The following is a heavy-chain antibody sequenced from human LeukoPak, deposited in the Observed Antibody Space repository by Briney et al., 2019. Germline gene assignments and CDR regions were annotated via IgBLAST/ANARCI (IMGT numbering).Heavy chain of an antibody. CDR2: IYYSGST. V-gene: IGHV4-61*08. D-gene: IGHD6-13*01. J-gene: IGHJ4*02. CDR3: ARSYSSSRETDFDY. Sequence: PSETLSLTCTVSGGSISSGDYYWSWIRQPPGKGLEWIGYIYYSGSTNYNPSLKSRVTISVDTSKNQFSLKLSSVTAADTAVYYCARSYSSSRETDFDYWGQGTLVTVSS. CDR1: GGSISSGDYY.